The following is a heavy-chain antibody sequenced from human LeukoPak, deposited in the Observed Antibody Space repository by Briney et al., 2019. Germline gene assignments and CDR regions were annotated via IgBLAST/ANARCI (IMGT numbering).Heavy chain of an antibody. J-gene: IGHJ4*02. CDR1: GYTFTSYG. Sequence: ASVKVSCKASGYTFTSYGISWVRQAPGQGLEWMGWISAYNGNTNYAQKLQGRVTMTTDTSTSTAYMELRGLRSDDTAVYYCARGGLWFGELLGTFDYWGQGTLVTVSS. CDR3: ARGGLWFGELLGTFDY. CDR2: ISAYNGNT. D-gene: IGHD3-10*01. V-gene: IGHV1-18*01.